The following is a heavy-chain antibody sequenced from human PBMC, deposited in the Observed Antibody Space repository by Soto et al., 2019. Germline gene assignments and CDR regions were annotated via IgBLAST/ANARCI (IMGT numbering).Heavy chain of an antibody. Sequence: GGSLRLSCAASGFTFSSYAMHWVRQAPGKGLEWVAVISYDGSNKYYADSVKGRFTISRDNSKNSLYLQMNSLRAEDTVVYYCAGAFIGSSGYYYPFDYWGQGTLVTVSS. CDR3: AGAFIGSSGYYYPFDY. CDR2: ISYDGSNK. CDR1: GFTFSSYA. J-gene: IGHJ4*02. V-gene: IGHV3-30-3*01. D-gene: IGHD3-22*01.